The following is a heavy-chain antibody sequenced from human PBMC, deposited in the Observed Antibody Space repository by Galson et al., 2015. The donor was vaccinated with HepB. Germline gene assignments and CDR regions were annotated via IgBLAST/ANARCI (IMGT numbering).Heavy chain of an antibody. D-gene: IGHD3-10*01. Sequence: QSGAEVKKPGESLRISCTGSGYSFTSYWISWVRQMPGKGLEWMGRIDPSDSYTNYSPSFQGHVTISADKSISTAYLQWSSLKASDTAMYYCARLKTYYYGSGSYWVFDYWGQGTLVTVSS. V-gene: IGHV5-10-1*01. CDR2: IDPSDSYT. J-gene: IGHJ4*02. CDR3: ARLKTYYYGSGSYWVFDY. CDR1: GYSFTSYW.